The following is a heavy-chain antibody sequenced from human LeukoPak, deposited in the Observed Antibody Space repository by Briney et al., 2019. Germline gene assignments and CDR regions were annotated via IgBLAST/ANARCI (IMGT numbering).Heavy chain of an antibody. J-gene: IGHJ4*02. CDR3: ASPGLRYGDYDYFDY. V-gene: IGHV3-30-3*01. CDR1: GFTFSSYA. CDR2: ISYDGSNK. D-gene: IGHD4-17*01. Sequence: GRSLRLSCAASGFTFSSYAMHWVRQAPGKGLEWVAVISYDGSNKYYADSVKGRFTISRDNSKNTLYLQMNSLRAEDTAVYYCASPGLRYGDYDYFDYWGQGTLVTVSP.